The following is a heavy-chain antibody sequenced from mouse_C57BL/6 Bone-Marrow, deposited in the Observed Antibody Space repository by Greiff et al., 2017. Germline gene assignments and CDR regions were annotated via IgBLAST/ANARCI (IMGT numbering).Heavy chain of an antibody. D-gene: IGHD2-5*01. CDR1: GYTFTSYW. V-gene: IGHV1-69*01. J-gene: IGHJ4*01. CDR3: ARHYSNLYYAMDY. CDR2: IDPSDSYT. Sequence: QVHVKQPGAELVMPGASVKLSCKASGYTFTSYWMHWVKQRPGQGLEWIGEIDPSDSYTNYNQKFKGKSTLTVDKSSSTAYMQLSSLTSEDSAVYYCARHYSNLYYAMDYWGQGTSVTVSS.